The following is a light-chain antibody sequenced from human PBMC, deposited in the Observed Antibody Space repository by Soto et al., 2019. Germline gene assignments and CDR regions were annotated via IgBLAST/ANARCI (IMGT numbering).Light chain of an antibody. J-gene: IGLJ2*01. CDR1: NIGSKG. Sequence: SYELTQPPSVSVAPGETARISCGGNNIGSKGVHWYQQKPGQAPVLVIYSDTDLPPVIPERFSGSNSANMATLTISRVEAGDEGDYYCQVLERGSAHVLFGGGTKLTFL. CDR2: SDT. CDR3: QVLERGSAHVL. V-gene: IGLV3-21*01.